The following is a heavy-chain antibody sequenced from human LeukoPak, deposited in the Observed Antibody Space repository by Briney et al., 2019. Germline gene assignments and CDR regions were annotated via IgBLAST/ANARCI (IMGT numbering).Heavy chain of an antibody. CDR3: ARAKLSSGYRSFDY. J-gene: IGHJ4*02. CDR2: IYYSGST. D-gene: IGHD3-16*02. Sequence: PSETLSLTCTVSGGSISSYYWSWIRQPPGKGLEWIRYIYYSGSTNYNPSLKSRVTISVDTSKNQFSLKLSSVTAADTAVYYCARAKLSSGYRSFDYWGQGTLVTVSS. V-gene: IGHV4-59*01. CDR1: GGSISSYY.